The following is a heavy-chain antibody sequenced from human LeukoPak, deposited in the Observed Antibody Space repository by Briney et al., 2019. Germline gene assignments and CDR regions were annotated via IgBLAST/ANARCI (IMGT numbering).Heavy chain of an antibody. Sequence: PSETLSLTCTVSGGSISSGDYYWSWIRQPPGKGLEWIGYIYYSGSTYYNPSLKSRVTISVDTSKNQFSLKLSSVTAADTAVYYCARVGSGAELWFGESRSPYGMDVWGQGTTVTVSS. CDR3: ARVGSGAELWFGESRSPYGMDV. J-gene: IGHJ6*02. CDR1: GGSISSGDYY. D-gene: IGHD3-10*01. CDR2: IYYSGST. V-gene: IGHV4-30-4*01.